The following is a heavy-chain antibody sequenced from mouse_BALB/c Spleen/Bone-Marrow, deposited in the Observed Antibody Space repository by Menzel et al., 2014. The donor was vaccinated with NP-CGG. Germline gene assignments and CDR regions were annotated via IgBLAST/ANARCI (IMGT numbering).Heavy chain of an antibody. CDR3: ASMRSYAMDY. V-gene: IGHV1-63*02. D-gene: IGHD6-5*01. Sequence: VKVVESGAELVRPGTSVKISCKASGYTFTNYWLGWVKQRPGHGLERIGDIYPGGGYTNYNEKFKGKATLTADTSSSTAYMQLSSLTSEDSAVYFCASMRSYAMDYWGQGTSVTVSS. J-gene: IGHJ4*01. CDR2: IYPGGGYT. CDR1: GYTFTNYW.